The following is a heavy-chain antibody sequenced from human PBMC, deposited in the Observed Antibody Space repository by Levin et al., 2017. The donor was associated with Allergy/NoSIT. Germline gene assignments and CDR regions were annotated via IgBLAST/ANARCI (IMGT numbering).Heavy chain of an antibody. CDR2: IKYDGSDK. V-gene: IGHV3-7*01. D-gene: IGHD2/OR15-2a*01. J-gene: IGHJ4*02. CDR3: ARNFNSH. CDR1: GFSFSNYW. Sequence: GGSLRLSCAASGFSFSNYWMNWVRQAPGKGLEWVATIKYDGSDKYYVASVRGRFTVSRDNAKNSLYLQMNSLRADDTAVYYCARNFNSHWGQGTLVTVSS.